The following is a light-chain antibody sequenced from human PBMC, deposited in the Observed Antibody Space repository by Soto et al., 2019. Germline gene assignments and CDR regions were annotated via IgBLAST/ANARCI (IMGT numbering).Light chain of an antibody. V-gene: IGLV1-47*01. CDR3: SARDDILSGVV. J-gene: IGLJ2*01. CDR1: SSNIGSNH. CDR2: RSD. Sequence: QSVLTQPPSAYGTPEQRVTISCSGSSSNIGSNHVYWYQQFPGMAPKLLMYRSDQRPTGVPDRFSGSKSGTSASLAISGLRSDDEADYYCSARDDILSGVVFGGGTKLTVL.